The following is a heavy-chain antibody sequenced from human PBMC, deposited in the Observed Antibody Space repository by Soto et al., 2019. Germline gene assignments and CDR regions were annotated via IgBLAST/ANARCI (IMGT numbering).Heavy chain of an antibody. V-gene: IGHV4-34*01. CDR2: INESGST. Sequence: QVQLQPWGAGLVKPSETLSLSCAVYGQSFSGHSWAWIRQPPGKGLEWIGEINESGSTYYNPSLRSRVTIPTDTSENQFALKLSSVGAADTAAYFCARGSGIVALPGELEDVKYGYCGQGTLVNVSS. CDR1: GQSFSGHS. D-gene: IGHD1-1*01. CDR3: ARGSGIVALPGELEDVKYGY. J-gene: IGHJ4*02.